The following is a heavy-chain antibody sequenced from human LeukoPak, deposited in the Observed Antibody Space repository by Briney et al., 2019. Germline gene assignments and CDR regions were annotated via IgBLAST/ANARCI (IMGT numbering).Heavy chain of an antibody. CDR3: ARPQDYCDGALDI. CDR2: IYYSGST. D-gene: IGHD4-17*01. V-gene: IGHV4-59*08. Sequence: SETLSLTCTVSGGSISSYYWSWIRQPPGKGVEWIGYIYYSGSTNYNPSLKSRVTISVDTSKNQFSLKLSSVTAADTAVYYCARPQDYCDGALDIWGQGTMVTVSS. CDR1: GGSISSYY. J-gene: IGHJ3*02.